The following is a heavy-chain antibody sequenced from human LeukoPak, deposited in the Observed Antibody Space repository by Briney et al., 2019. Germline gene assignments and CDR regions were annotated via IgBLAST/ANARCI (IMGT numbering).Heavy chain of an antibody. J-gene: IGHJ6*03. CDR1: GYSFTSYW. D-gene: IGHD6-13*01. V-gene: IGHV5-51*01. CDR2: IYPGDSDT. CDR3: ARLDATRSSSWYGGYYYYMGV. Sequence: GESLKISCKGSGYSFTSYWIGWVRQMPGKGLEWMGIIYPGDSDTRYSPSFQGQVTISADKSISTAYLQWSSLKASDTAMYYCARLDATRSSSWYGGYYYYMGVWGKGTTVTVSS.